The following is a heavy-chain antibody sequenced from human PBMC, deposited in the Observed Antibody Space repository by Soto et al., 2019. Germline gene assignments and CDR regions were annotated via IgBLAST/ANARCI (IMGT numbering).Heavy chain of an antibody. V-gene: IGHV1-2*02. CDR1: GWTFTGYY. CDR3: ARVEGYVWGSYPIDY. J-gene: IGHJ4*02. Sequence: AAGKVGCEGSGWTFTGYYMHWVRQAPGQGLEWMGWINPNSGGTNYAQKFQGRVTMTRDTSISTAYMELSRLRSDDTAVYYCARVEGYVWGSYPIDYWGQGTLVTVSS. CDR2: INPNSGGT. D-gene: IGHD3-16*02.